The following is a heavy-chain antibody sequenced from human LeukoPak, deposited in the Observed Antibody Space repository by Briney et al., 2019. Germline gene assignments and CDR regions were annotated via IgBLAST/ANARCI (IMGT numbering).Heavy chain of an antibody. J-gene: IGHJ4*02. D-gene: IGHD6-19*01. V-gene: IGHV1-2*02. Sequence: ASVKVSCKASGYTFTGYYMHWVRQASGQGLEWMGWINPNSGGTNYAQKFQGRVTMTRDTSISTAYMELSRLRSDDTAVYYCARLTSSGWSNYFDYWGQGTLVTVSS. CDR3: ARLTSSGWSNYFDY. CDR2: INPNSGGT. CDR1: GYTFTGYY.